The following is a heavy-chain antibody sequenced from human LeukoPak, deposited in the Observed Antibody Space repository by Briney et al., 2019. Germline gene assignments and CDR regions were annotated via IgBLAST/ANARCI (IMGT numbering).Heavy chain of an antibody. J-gene: IGHJ5*02. CDR3: ARTSYYYDSSGYPAVGGGWFDP. Sequence: SETLSLTCTVSGGSISSYYWSWIRQPPGKGLEWIGYIYYSGSTNYNPSLKSRVTISVDTSKNQFSLKLSSVTAADTAVYYCARTSYYYDSSGYPAVGGGWFDPWGQGTLVTASS. CDR1: GGSISSYY. D-gene: IGHD3-22*01. V-gene: IGHV4-59*01. CDR2: IYYSGST.